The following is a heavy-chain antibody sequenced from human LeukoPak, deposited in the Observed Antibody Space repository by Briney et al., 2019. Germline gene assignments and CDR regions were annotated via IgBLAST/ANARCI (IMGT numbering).Heavy chain of an antibody. CDR1: GFTFSSYA. V-gene: IGHV3-23*01. Sequence: GGSLRLSCAASGFTFSSYAMHWVRQAPGKGLEWVSAISGSGGSTYYADSVKGRFTISRDNSKNTLYLQMNSLRAEDTAVYYCAKTGYSSGWYKYYYYYYYMDVWGKGTTVTISS. J-gene: IGHJ6*03. D-gene: IGHD6-19*01. CDR2: ISGSGGST. CDR3: AKTGYSSGWYKYYYYYYYMDV.